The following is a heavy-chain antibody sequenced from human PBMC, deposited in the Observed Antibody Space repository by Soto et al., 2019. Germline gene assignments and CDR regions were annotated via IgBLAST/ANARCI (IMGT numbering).Heavy chain of an antibody. D-gene: IGHD3-22*01. V-gene: IGHV7-4-1*01. CDR2: INTNTGNP. J-gene: IGHJ5*02. CDR1: GYTFTSYA. CDR3: EREITGYDSSGYYFLPYNWFDP. Sequence: ASVKVSCKASGYTFTSYAMNWVRQAPGQGLEWMGWINTNTGNPTYAQGFTGRFVFSLDTSVSTAYLQICSLKAEDTAVYYCEREITGYDSSGYYFLPYNWFDPWGQGNLVTVS.